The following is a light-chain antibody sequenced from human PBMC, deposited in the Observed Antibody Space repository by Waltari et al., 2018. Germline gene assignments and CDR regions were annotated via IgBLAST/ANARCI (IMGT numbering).Light chain of an antibody. CDR3: LSRDTTSTRV. CDR1: SPRRSY. V-gene: IGLV3-19*01. Sequence: SSELTQDPAVSVALGQTVHITCQGDSPRRSYASWYQQRPGQAPILILYGQDNRPSGIPDRFSGSTSGNTASLTITGAQAEDEADYYCLSRDTTSTRVFGGGTRLTV. J-gene: IGLJ3*02. CDR2: GQD.